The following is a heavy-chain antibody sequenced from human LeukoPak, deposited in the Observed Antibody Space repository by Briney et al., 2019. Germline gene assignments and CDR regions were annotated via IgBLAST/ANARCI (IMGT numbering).Heavy chain of an antibody. CDR1: GYTFSSNA. Sequence: GASVKVSRKASGYTFSSNAIVWVRQAPGQSLEWMGWIHGGSGHTEYSQTFRGRVTLTRETSATTVYMDLSSLKSEDTALYFCARGNYGYLDSWGQGTLVTVSS. CDR2: IHGGSGHT. CDR3: ARGNYGYLDS. D-gene: IGHD3-10*01. J-gene: IGHJ4*02. V-gene: IGHV1-3*01.